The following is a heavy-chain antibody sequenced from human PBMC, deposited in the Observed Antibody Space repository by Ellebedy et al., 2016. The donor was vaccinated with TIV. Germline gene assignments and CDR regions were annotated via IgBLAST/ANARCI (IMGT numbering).Heavy chain of an antibody. CDR3: ARVQNYYYGMDV. J-gene: IGHJ6*02. CDR1: GGSISSYY. CDR2: IYYSGST. V-gene: IGHV4-59*01. Sequence: SETLSPTXTVSGGSISSYYWSWIRQPPGKGLEWIGYIYYSGSTNYNPSLKSRVTISVDTSKNQFSLKLSSVTAADTAVYYCARVQNYYYGMDVWGQGTTVTVSS.